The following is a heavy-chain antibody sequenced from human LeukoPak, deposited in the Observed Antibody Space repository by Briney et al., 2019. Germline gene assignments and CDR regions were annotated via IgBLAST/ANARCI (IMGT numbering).Heavy chain of an antibody. CDR3: WRDSPYDTSL. V-gene: IGHV3-21*01. CDR1: GFTFNNYA. J-gene: IGHJ4*02. CDR2: ITNTPNDI. Sequence: GGSLRLSCAAAGFTFNNYAMGWVRQAPGKGLEWVSSITNTPNDIHYADSLRGRFTISRDNANNSLYLQMDSLRVEDTAVYYCWRDSPYDTSLWGQGTLVTVSS. D-gene: IGHD3-16*01.